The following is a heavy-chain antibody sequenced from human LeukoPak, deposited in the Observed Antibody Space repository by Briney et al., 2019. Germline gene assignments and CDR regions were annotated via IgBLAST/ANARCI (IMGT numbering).Heavy chain of an antibody. CDR1: GFTFSSYG. D-gene: IGHD3-3*01. CDR3: AKEREDHYDFWSGYYGPGEIDY. V-gene: IGHV3-30*18. J-gene: IGHJ4*02. Sequence: GRSLRLSCAASGFTFSSYGMHWVRQAPGKGLEWVAAISYDGSNKYYADSVEGRFTISRDNSKNTLYLQMNSLRAEDTAVYYCAKEREDHYDFWSGYYGPGEIDYWGQGTLVTVSS. CDR2: ISYDGSNK.